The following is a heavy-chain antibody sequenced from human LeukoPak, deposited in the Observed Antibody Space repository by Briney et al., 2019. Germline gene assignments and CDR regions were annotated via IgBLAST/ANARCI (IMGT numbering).Heavy chain of an antibody. D-gene: IGHD3-22*01. CDR2: IYHSGST. J-gene: IGHJ4*02. CDR3: ARGGGDYYDSSGYSELFDY. V-gene: IGHV4-4*02. CDR1: GGSISSSNW. Sequence: PSGTLSLTCAVSGGSISSSNWRSWVRQPPGKGLEWIGEIYHSGSTNYNPSLKSRVTISVDKSKNQFSLKLSSVTAADTAVYYCARGGGDYYDSSGYSELFDYWGQGTLVTVSS.